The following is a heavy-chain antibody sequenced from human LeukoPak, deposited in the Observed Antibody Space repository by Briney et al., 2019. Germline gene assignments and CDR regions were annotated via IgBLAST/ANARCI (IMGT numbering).Heavy chain of an antibody. D-gene: IGHD1-1*01. J-gene: IGHJ4*02. V-gene: IGHV4-38-2*02. CDR3: TREEGGTTVDY. CDR2: ISHSGTT. Sequence: SETLSLTCTVSGGSISSYYWSWIRQPPGKGLEWIGSISHSGTTYYNPSLKSRITISQDTSKNQFSLKVNSVTAADTAAYYCTREEGGTTVDYWGQGTLVTVSS. CDR1: GGSISSYY.